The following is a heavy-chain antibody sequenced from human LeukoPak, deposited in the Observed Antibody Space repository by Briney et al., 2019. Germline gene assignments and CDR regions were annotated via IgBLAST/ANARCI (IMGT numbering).Heavy chain of an antibody. CDR1: GFAFSSYG. J-gene: IGHJ4*02. CDR2: IWSDERNK. Sequence: GGSLRLSCAASGFAFSSYGMHWVRQAPGKGLEWVALIWSDERNKYYADSVKGQFTISRDNSKNTLYLQMNSLRAEDTAVYYCARNYGGDAGLDYWGQGTLVTVSS. V-gene: IGHV3-33*01. D-gene: IGHD4-23*01. CDR3: ARNYGGDAGLDY.